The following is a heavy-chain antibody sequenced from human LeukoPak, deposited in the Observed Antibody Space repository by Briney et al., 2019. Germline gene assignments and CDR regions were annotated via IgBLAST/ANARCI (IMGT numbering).Heavy chain of an antibody. CDR3: ARTAARRFDD. Sequence: GASVKVSCKASGYTFPSYFMHWVRQAPGQGLEWMGIINPTGGSTTYAQKFQGRVTMTRGTSTSTVYMELSSLRSDDTAVYYCARTAARRFDDWGQGTLVTVSS. V-gene: IGHV1-46*01. CDR2: INPTGGST. J-gene: IGHJ4*02. D-gene: IGHD6-6*01. CDR1: GYTFPSYF.